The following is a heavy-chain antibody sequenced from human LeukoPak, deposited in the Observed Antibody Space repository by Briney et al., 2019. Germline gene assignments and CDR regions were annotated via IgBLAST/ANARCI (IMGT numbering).Heavy chain of an antibody. J-gene: IGHJ4*02. CDR1: GFIFSNFG. D-gene: IGHD1-1*01. CDR3: AKVEGASKASVY. CDR2: IRYDGSNK. Sequence: GGSVRLSCTPSGFIFSNFGMHWVRQAPGKGLEWVAFIRYDGSNKYYADSVKGRFTISRDNSKNTLYLQMYSLRAEDTAVYYCAKVEGASKASVYWGQGALVTVSS. V-gene: IGHV3-30*02.